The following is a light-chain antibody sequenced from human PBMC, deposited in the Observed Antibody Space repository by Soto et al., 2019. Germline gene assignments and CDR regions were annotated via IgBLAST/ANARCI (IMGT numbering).Light chain of an antibody. V-gene: IGLV2-11*01. CDR2: DVS. CDR3: CSYAGSYTFEV. J-gene: IGLJ1*01. CDR1: SSDFGGYNY. Sequence: QSALTQPRSVSGSPGQSVTISCTGTSSDFGGYNYVSWYQQHPGKAPKLMIYDVSKRPSGVPDRFSGSKSGNTASLTISGLQAEDEADYYCCSYAGSYTFEVFGTGTKLTVL.